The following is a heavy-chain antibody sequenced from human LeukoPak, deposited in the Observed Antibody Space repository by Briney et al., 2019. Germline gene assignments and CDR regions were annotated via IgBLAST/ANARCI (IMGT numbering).Heavy chain of an antibody. CDR1: GGSISSSSYY. Sequence: PSETLSLTCTVSGGSISSSSYYWGWIRQPPGKGLEWIGSIYYSGSTYYNPSRKSRGTISVDTAKNQFSLKLSSVTAADTAVYYCARQGRDGDYFDYWGQGTLVTVSS. D-gene: IGHD4-17*01. CDR3: ARQGRDGDYFDY. J-gene: IGHJ4*02. CDR2: IYYSGST. V-gene: IGHV4-39*01.